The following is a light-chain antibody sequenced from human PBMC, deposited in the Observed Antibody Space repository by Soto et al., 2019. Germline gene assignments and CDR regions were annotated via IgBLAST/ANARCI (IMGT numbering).Light chain of an antibody. J-gene: IGLJ1*01. CDR2: EVN. CDR1: SSDVGGYNY. CDR3: SSYAGSSNV. V-gene: IGLV2-8*01. Sequence: HSALTQPPSASGSPGQSVAISCTGTSSDVGGYNYVSWYQQHPGKAPKLMIYEVNKRPSGVPDRFSGSKSGNTASLTVSGLQAEDEVDYYCSSYAGSSNVFGTGTKVTVL.